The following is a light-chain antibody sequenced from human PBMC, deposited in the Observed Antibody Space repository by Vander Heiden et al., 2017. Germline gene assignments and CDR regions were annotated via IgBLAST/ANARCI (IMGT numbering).Light chain of an antibody. J-gene: IGKJ1*01. V-gene: IGKV1-5*03. Sequence: DIQMTQSPSTLSASVGDRVTITCRASQSISSWLAGDQQKPGKAPKLLIYKASSLESGVKSRFSGSGSGTEFTLTISSMQPDDFETDDGQQYRTFGQGTKVEIK. CDR1: QSISSW. CDR2: KAS. CDR3: QQYRT.